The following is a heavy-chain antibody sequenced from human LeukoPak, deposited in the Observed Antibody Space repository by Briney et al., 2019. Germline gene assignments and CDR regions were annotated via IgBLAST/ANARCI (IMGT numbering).Heavy chain of an antibody. J-gene: IGHJ4*02. D-gene: IGHD2-15*01. CDR2: ISYGGSNK. Sequence: GRSLRLSCAASGFTFSSYGMHWVRQAPGKGLEWVAVISYGGSNKYYADSVKGRFTISRDNSKNTLYLQMNSLRAEDTAVYYCAKEDIVVVVAATALDYWGQGTLVTVSS. CDR1: GFTFSSYG. V-gene: IGHV3-30*18. CDR3: AKEDIVVVVAATALDY.